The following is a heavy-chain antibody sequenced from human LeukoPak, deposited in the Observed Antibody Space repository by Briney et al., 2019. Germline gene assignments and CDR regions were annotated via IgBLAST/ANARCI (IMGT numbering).Heavy chain of an antibody. CDR2: IYTSGYT. CDR3: ARVHIVTGTYLDS. V-gene: IGHV4-4*07. D-gene: IGHD2-21*01. CDR1: GDSISSYY. J-gene: IGHJ4*02. Sequence: PSETLSLTCNVSGDSISSYYWSWLRQPGGKALEWIGRIYTSGYTNYNPSVESRDTMSIDTAKSQFSLKLSSVTAADTAVYYCARVHIVTGTYLDSWGLGALVTVSS.